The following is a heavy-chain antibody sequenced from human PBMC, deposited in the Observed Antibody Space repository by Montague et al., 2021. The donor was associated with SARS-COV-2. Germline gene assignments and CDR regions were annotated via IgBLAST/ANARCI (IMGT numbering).Heavy chain of an antibody. D-gene: IGHD1-1*01. CDR3: TRHVHMTWPEPSPGFDY. CDR2: IYYSGST. V-gene: IGHV4-39*01. Sequence: SETLSLTCTVSGGSISSSSYYWGRIRQPPGKGLEWIGNIYYSGSTYYNPSLKSRVTISVDTSENQLSLKLSSVTAADTAVYYCTRHVHMTWPEPSPGFDYWGQGTLVTVSS. J-gene: IGHJ4*02. CDR1: GGSISSSSYY.